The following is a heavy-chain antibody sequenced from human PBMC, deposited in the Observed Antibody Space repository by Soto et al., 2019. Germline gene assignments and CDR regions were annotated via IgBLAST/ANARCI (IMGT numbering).Heavy chain of an antibody. V-gene: IGHV1-3*01. J-gene: IGHJ3*02. D-gene: IGHD2-2*01. CDR1: GYTFTNYA. Sequence: QVQFVQSGAELKKPGASVKVSCKASGYTFTNYAMHWVRQAPGQRLEWMGWINAGNGNTKYSQKFQGRVTITRDTSARTAYVGLTSLRSDDTAVYYCARAGYCSSTSCSDAFDIWGQGTLVTVSS. CDR3: ARAGYCSSTSCSDAFDI. CDR2: INAGNGNT.